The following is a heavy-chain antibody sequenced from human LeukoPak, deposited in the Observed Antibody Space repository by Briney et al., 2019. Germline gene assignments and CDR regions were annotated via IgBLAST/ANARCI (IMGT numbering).Heavy chain of an antibody. V-gene: IGHV1-8*01. CDR3: ARGPITFGGVIVIPKPPFDY. Sequence: GASVTVSCKASGYTFTSYDSNWVRQATGQGLEWMGWMNPNSGNTGYAQKFQGRVTMTRNTSISTAYMELSSLRSEDTAVYYCARGPITFGGVIVIPKPPFDYWGQGTLVTVSS. D-gene: IGHD3-16*02. J-gene: IGHJ4*02. CDR1: GYTFTSYD. CDR2: MNPNSGNT.